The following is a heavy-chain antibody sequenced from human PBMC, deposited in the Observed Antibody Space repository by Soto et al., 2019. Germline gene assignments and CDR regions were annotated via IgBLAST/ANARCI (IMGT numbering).Heavy chain of an antibody. CDR3: ARGQQLVPYY. J-gene: IGHJ4*02. CDR1: GGSFSGYY. V-gene: IGHV4-34*01. CDR2: INHSGST. D-gene: IGHD6-13*01. Sequence: SETLSLTCAVYGGSFSGYYWSWIRQPPGKGLEWIGEINHSGSTNYNPSLKSRVTISVDTSKNQFSLKLSSVTAADTAVYYCARGQQLVPYYWGQGTLVTVSS.